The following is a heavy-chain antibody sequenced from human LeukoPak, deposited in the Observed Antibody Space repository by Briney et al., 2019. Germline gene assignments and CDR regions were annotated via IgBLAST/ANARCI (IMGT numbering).Heavy chain of an antibody. V-gene: IGHV4-38-2*02. CDR2: IYYSGST. D-gene: IGHD4-17*01. CDR1: GYSISSGYY. J-gene: IGHJ4*02. Sequence: SETLFLTCTVSGYSISSGYYWGWIRQPPGKGLEWIGSIYYSGSTYYNPSLKSRVTISVDTSKNQFSLKLSSVTAADTAVYYCTSTTSDYGVDYWGQGTLVTVSS. CDR3: TSTTSDYGVDY.